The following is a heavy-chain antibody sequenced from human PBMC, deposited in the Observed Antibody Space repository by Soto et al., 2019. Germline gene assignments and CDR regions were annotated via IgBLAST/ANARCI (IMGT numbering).Heavy chain of an antibody. CDR2: IYYSGST. D-gene: IGHD6-13*01. Sequence: QVQLQESGPGLVKPSETLSLTCTVSGGSISSYYWSWIRQPPGKGLEWTGYIYYSGSTNYNPSLKSRVTISVDTSKNQFSLKLSSVTAADTAVYYCARGKAAGRWFDPWGQGTLVTVSS. J-gene: IGHJ5*02. CDR1: GGSISSYY. V-gene: IGHV4-59*01. CDR3: ARGKAAGRWFDP.